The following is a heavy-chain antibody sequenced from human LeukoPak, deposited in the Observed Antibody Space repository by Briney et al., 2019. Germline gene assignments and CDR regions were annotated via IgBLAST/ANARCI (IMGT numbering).Heavy chain of an antibody. Sequence: SETLSLTCTVSGGSISSSSYYWGWIRQPPGKGLEWIGYIYYSGSTNYNPSLKSRVTISVDTSKNQFSLKLSSVTAADTAVYYCARGDLWFGELSTEYYYYGMDVWGQGTTVTVSS. J-gene: IGHJ6*02. CDR1: GGSISSSSYY. D-gene: IGHD3-10*01. V-gene: IGHV4-61*05. CDR3: ARGDLWFGELSTEYYYYGMDV. CDR2: IYYSGST.